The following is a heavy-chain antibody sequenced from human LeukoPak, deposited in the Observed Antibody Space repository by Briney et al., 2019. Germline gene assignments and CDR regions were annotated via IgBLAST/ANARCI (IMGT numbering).Heavy chain of an antibody. CDR1: GGSISSYY. J-gene: IGHJ4*02. D-gene: IGHD6-13*01. CDR3: ARDLRAAAGTWLDY. CDR2: IYTSGST. Sequence: SETLSLTCTVSGGSISSYYWSWIRQSAGKGLEWIGRIYTSGSTNYNPSLKSRVTMSVDTSKNQFSLKLSSVTAADTAVYYCARDLRAAAGTWLDYWGQGTLVTVSS. V-gene: IGHV4-4*07.